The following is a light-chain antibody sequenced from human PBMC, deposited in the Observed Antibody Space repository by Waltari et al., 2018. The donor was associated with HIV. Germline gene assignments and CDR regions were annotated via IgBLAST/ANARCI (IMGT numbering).Light chain of an antibody. Sequence: SYDLTQPPSVSVSPGQTARNTCSGDALPKQYAYWYQQKPGQAPVLVIYKDSERPSGIPERFSGSSSGTTVTLTISGVQAEDEADYYCQSADSSGTVVFGGGTKLTVL. J-gene: IGLJ2*01. CDR3: QSADSSGTVV. CDR2: KDS. V-gene: IGLV3-25*03. CDR1: ALPKQY.